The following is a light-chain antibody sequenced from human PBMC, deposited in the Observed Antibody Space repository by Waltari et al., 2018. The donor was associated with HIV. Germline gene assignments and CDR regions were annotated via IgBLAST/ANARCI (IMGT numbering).Light chain of an antibody. CDR3: QQTKGFPLT. V-gene: IGKV1-12*01. Sequence: DIKMTQSPSSMSASVGASVTISCRASQDIGNYLVWYQQKPGKAPKLLINYASRVRSGVPSRFSGSGSGTHFTLTISSLQTEDLGSYFCQQTKGFPLTFGGGTKVEMK. J-gene: IGKJ4*01. CDR1: QDIGNY. CDR2: YAS.